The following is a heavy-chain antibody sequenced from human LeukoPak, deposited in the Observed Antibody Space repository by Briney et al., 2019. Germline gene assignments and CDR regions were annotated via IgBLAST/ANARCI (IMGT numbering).Heavy chain of an antibody. CDR1: GGSISSYY. CDR2: IYYSGST. J-gene: IGHJ4*02. Sequence: SGTLTLTCTVSGGSISSYYWSWIRQPPGKGLEWIGYIYYSGSTNYNPSLKSRVTISVDTSKNQFSLKLSSVTAADTAVYYCASTTVTTGGVDYWGQGTLVTVSS. V-gene: IGHV4-59*01. D-gene: IGHD4-17*01. CDR3: ASTTVTTGGVDY.